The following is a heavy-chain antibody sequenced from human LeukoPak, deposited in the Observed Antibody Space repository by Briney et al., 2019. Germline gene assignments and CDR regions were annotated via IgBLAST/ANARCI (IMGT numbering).Heavy chain of an antibody. CDR1: GGSISSGSYY. Sequence: PSQTLSLTCTVSGGSISSGSYYWSWIRQPAGKGLEWIGRIYTSGSTNYNPSLKSRVTISVDTSKNQFSLKLSSVTAADTAVYYCARHFELGPVAGTLTFDYWGQGTLVTVSS. CDR2: IYTSGST. V-gene: IGHV4-61*02. J-gene: IGHJ4*02. D-gene: IGHD6-19*01. CDR3: ARHFELGPVAGTLTFDY.